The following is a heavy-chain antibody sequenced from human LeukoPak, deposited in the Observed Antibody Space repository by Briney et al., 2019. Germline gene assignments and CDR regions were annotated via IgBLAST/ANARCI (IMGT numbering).Heavy chain of an antibody. Sequence: GASVKVSCKASGGTFSSYAISWVRQAPGQGLEWMGGIIPIFGTANYAQKFQGRVTITTDESTSTAYMELSSLRSEDTAVYYCEGRAPGWFGESVGYYYYYMDVWGKGTTVTVSS. V-gene: IGHV1-69*05. CDR2: IIPIFGTA. CDR3: EGRAPGWFGESVGYYYYYMDV. D-gene: IGHD3-10*01. J-gene: IGHJ6*03. CDR1: GGTFSSYA.